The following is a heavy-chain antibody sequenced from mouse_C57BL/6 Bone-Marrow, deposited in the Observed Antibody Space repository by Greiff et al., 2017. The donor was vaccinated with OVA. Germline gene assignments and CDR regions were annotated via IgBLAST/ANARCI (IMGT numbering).Heavy chain of an antibody. CDR1: GFTFSDYY. CDR3: ARGYYGSSYGDYAMDY. V-gene: IGHV5-12*01. J-gene: IGHJ4*01. CDR2: ISNGGGST. D-gene: IGHD1-1*01. Sequence: DVKLVESGGGLVQPGGSLKLSCAASGFTFSDYYMYWVRQTPEKRLEWVAYISNGGGSTYYPDTVKGRFTISRDNAKNTLYLQMSRLKSEDTAMYYCARGYYGSSYGDYAMDYWGQGTSVTVSS.